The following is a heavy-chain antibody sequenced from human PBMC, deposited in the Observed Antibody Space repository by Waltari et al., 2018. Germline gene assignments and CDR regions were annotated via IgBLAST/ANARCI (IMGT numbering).Heavy chain of an antibody. J-gene: IGHJ4*02. CDR2: IYYSGST. CDR1: GGSISSYY. Sequence: QVQLQESGPGLVKPSETLSLTYTVSGGSISSYYWSWIRQPPGKGLEWIGYIYYSGSTNYNPSLKSRVTISVDTSKNQFSLKLSSVTAADTAVYYCARARDYAPFDYWGQGTLVTVSS. D-gene: IGHD3-16*01. CDR3: ARARDYAPFDY. V-gene: IGHV4-59*01.